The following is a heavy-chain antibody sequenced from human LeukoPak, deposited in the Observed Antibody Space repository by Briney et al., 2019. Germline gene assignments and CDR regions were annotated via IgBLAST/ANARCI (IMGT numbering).Heavy chain of an antibody. D-gene: IGHD2-21*02. Sequence: GGSLRLSCAASGFTFSTFEMHWVRQAPGKGLVWVSRINAEGSRIGYADSVKGRFTFSRGNARNTLYLQMNSLRAEDTGVYYCARELPREVTLDFWGQGTLVTVSP. J-gene: IGHJ4*02. CDR2: INAEGSRI. V-gene: IGHV3-74*01. CDR3: ARELPREVTLDF. CDR1: GFTFSTFE.